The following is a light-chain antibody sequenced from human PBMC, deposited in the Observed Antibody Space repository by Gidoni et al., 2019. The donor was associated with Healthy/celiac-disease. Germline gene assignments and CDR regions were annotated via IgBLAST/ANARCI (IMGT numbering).Light chain of an antibody. CDR2: AAS. CDR3: QPSYSNPPT. J-gene: IGKJ2*01. V-gene: IGKV1-39*01. CDR1: QSISSY. Sequence: DIQMTQSPSSLSASVGDRVTITCRASQSISSYLNLYQQKPGKAPKPLIYAASILQSWVPSRFRWNGIWKRFTLTNHSLQPEEFANFYRQPSYSNPPTFCQGTKLEIK.